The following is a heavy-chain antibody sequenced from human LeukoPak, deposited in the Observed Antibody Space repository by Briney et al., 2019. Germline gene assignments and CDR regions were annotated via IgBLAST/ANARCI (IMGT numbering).Heavy chain of an antibody. Sequence: PSETLSLTCTVSGGSISSYYWSWIRQPPGKGLEWIGYIYYSGSTNYNPSLKSRVTMSVDTSKNQFSLKLSSVTAADTAVYYCARWPETPPIYDSSGYYSDRPRDDAFDIWGQGTMVTVSS. CDR1: GGSISSYY. CDR2: IYYSGST. D-gene: IGHD3-22*01. J-gene: IGHJ3*02. V-gene: IGHV4-59*01. CDR3: ARWPETPPIYDSSGYYSDRPRDDAFDI.